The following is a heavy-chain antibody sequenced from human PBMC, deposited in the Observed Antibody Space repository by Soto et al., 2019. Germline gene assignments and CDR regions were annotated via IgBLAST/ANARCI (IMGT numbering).Heavy chain of an antibody. Sequence: QVQLQQWGAGLLKPSETLSLTCAVYGGSFSGYYWSWIRQPPGKGLEWIGEINHSGSTNYNPSLKSRVTISVDTSKNQFSLKLSSVTAADTAVYYCASIQGSGYYYYGMDVWGQGTTVTVSS. V-gene: IGHV4-34*01. CDR3: ASIQGSGYYYYGMDV. J-gene: IGHJ6*02. CDR1: GGSFSGYY. CDR2: INHSGST.